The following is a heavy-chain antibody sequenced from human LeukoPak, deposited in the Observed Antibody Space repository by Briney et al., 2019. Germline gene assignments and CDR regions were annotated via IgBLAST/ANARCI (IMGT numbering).Heavy chain of an antibody. CDR1: GYTFTSYG. D-gene: IGHD2-15*01. CDR3: ARAGLGYCSGGSCSSWFDP. Sequence: GASVKVSCKASGYTFTSYGISWVRQAPGQGLEWIGWISAYNGNTNYAQKLQGRVTMTTDTSTSTAYMELRSLRSDDTAVYYCARAGLGYCSGGSCSSWFDPWGQGTLVTVSS. J-gene: IGHJ5*02. CDR2: ISAYNGNT. V-gene: IGHV1-18*01.